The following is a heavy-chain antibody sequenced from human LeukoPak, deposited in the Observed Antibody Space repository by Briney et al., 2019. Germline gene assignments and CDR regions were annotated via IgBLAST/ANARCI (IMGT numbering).Heavy chain of an antibody. CDR2: INPNSGGT. J-gene: IGHJ6*03. CDR1: GYTFTGYY. V-gene: IGHV1-2*02. CDR3: ARALTRNDYYYYYVDV. D-gene: IGHD1-14*01. Sequence: ASVKVSCKASGYTFTGYYMHWVRQAPGQGLEWMGWINPNSGGTNYAQKFQGRVTMTRDTSISTAYMELSRLRSDDTAVYYCARALTRNDYYYYYVDVWGKGTTVTVSS.